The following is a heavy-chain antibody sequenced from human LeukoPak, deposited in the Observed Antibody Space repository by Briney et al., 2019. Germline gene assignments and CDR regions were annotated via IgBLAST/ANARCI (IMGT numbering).Heavy chain of an antibody. CDR2: INWNGGST. CDR3: ARDNLSYYYYMDV. Sequence: GGSLRLSCAASGFTFDDYGMSWVRQAPGKGLEWVSGINWNGGSTGYADSVKGRFTISRDNAKNSLYLQMNSLRAEDTALYYYARDNLSYYYYMDVWGKGTTVTVSS. J-gene: IGHJ6*03. D-gene: IGHD1-14*01. CDR1: GFTFDDYG. V-gene: IGHV3-20*04.